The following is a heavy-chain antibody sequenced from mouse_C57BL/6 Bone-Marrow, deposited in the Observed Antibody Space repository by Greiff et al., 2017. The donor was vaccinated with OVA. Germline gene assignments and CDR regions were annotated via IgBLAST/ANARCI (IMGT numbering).Heavy chain of an antibody. V-gene: IGHV1-52*01. CDR1: GYTFTSYW. CDR2: IDPSDSET. D-gene: IGHD2-5*01. J-gene: IGHJ4*01. Sequence: VQLQQPGAELVRPGSSVKLSCKASGYTFTSYWMHWVKQRPIQGLEWIGNIDPSDSETHYNQKFKDKATLTVDKSSSTAYMQLSSLTSEDSAVYYCARGDSNYPYYAMDYWGQGTSVTVSS. CDR3: ARGDSNYPYYAMDY.